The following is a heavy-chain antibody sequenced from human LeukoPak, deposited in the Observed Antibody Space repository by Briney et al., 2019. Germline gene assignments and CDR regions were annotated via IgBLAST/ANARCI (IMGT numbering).Heavy chain of an antibody. CDR2: ISYDGSNK. V-gene: IGHV3-30-3*01. J-gene: IGHJ3*02. CDR3: ARGKDILTGSDAFDI. D-gene: IGHD3-9*01. Sequence: TGGSLRLSCSASGFTFSSYAMHWVRQAPGKGLEWVAVISYDGSNKYYADSVKGRFTISRDNSKNTLYLQMNSLRAEDTAVYYCARGKDILTGSDAFDIWGQGTMVTVSS. CDR1: GFTFSSYA.